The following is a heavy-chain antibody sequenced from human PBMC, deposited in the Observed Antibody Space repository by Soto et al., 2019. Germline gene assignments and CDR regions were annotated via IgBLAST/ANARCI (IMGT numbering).Heavy chain of an antibody. J-gene: IGHJ5*01. V-gene: IGHV4-59*01. CDR3: ARGSXRFDS. Sequence: SETLSLTCTVSGGSMHTYYWSWIRQPPGKGLEWISYIYSSGLTNYKPSLKSRVSISVDTSKNQFSLKLTSVTVADTAVYYCARGSXRFDSWGQGTLXTXS. CDR2: IYSSGLT. CDR1: GGSMHTYY.